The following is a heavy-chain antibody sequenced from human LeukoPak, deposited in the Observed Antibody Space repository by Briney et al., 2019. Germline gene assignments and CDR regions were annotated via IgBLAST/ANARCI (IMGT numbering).Heavy chain of an antibody. CDR1: GFTVSSNY. CDR3: ASTNYYDSSGYGY. V-gene: IGHV3-53*01. D-gene: IGHD3-22*01. J-gene: IGHJ4*02. Sequence: PGGSLRLSCAASGFTVSSNYMSWVRQAPGKGLEWVSVIYSGGSTYYADSVKGRFTISRDNSKNTLNLQMNSLRAEDTAVYYCASTNYYDSSGYGYWGQGTLVTVSS. CDR2: IYSGGST.